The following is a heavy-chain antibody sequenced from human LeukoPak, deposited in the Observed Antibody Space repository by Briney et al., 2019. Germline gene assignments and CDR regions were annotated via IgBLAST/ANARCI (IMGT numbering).Heavy chain of an antibody. Sequence: GGSLRLSCAASGFTFSSYWMHWVRQAPGKGLVWVSRINSDGSSTSYADSVKGRFTISRDNAKNTLYLQMNSLRAEDTAVYYCARLAFWASGEHWGQGTLVTVSS. D-gene: IGHD3-16*01. V-gene: IGHV3-74*01. CDR1: GFTFSSYW. CDR2: INSDGSST. CDR3: ARLAFWASGEH. J-gene: IGHJ1*01.